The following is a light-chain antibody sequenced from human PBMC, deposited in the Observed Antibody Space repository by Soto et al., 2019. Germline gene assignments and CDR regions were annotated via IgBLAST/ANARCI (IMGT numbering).Light chain of an antibody. V-gene: IGKV3-15*01. CDR1: QSVSSN. Sequence: EIVMTQSPATLSVSPGERATLSCRASQSVSSNLAWYQQKPGQAPSLLIYQPSTRATGIPARFSGSGSGTEFTLTISSLQSEDFAVYYCQQYNKWPLTFGGGTKVEIK. CDR3: QQYNKWPLT. J-gene: IGKJ4*01. CDR2: QPS.